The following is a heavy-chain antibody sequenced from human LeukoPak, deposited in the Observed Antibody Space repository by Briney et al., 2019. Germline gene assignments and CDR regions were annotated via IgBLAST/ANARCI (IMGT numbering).Heavy chain of an antibody. CDR2: ISGSGGST. Sequence: GGSLRLSCAASGFTFSSYAMSWVRQAPGKGLEWVSAISGSGGSTYYADSVKGRFTISRDNSKNTLYLQMNSLRAEDTAVYYCASYDSSGYYPWAFDYWGQGTLVTVSS. CDR1: GFTFSSYA. J-gene: IGHJ4*02. D-gene: IGHD3-22*01. CDR3: ASYDSSGYYPWAFDY. V-gene: IGHV3-23*01.